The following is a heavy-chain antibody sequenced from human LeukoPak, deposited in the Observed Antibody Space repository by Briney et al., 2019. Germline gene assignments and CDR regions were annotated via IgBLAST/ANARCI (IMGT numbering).Heavy chain of an antibody. V-gene: IGHV4-59*06. J-gene: IGHJ3*02. D-gene: IGHD3-3*01. CDR2: IYYSGST. CDR1: GGSISSYY. CDR3: ARSYYDLRSGPNEAFEI. Sequence: SETLSLTCTVSGGSISSYYWSWIRQHPGKGLEWIGYIYYSGSTDYNPSLKSRVVISLDTSKNQFSLKLSSVTAADTAVYYCARSYYDLRSGPNEAFEIWGQGTMITVSS.